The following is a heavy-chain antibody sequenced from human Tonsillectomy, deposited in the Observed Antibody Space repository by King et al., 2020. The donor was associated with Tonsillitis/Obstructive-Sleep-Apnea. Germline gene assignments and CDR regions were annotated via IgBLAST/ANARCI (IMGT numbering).Heavy chain of an antibody. Sequence: VQLQESGPGLVKPSETLSLTCTVSGGSISSYYWSLIRQPAGEGVEWIGSNYTSGSTNYNPSLKSRVTMSVDTSKNQFSLKLSSVTAADTAVYYCAGLTGYYILVDYWGQGTLVTVSS. CDR3: AGLTGYYILVDY. CDR2: NYTSGST. V-gene: IGHV4-4*07. CDR1: GGSISSYY. D-gene: IGHD3-9*01. J-gene: IGHJ4*02.